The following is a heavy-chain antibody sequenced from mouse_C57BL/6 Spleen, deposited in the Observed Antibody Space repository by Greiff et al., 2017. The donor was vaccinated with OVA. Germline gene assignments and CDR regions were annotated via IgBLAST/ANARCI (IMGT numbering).Heavy chain of an antibody. CDR3: ARVPLYGNSWGRAMDY. CDR1: GFSLTSYG. Sequence: QVQLQQSGPGLVQPSQSLSITCTVSGFSLTSYGVHWVRQSPGKGLEWLGVIWSGGSTDYNAAFISRLSISKDNSKSQVFFKMNSLQADDTAIYYCARVPLYGNSWGRAMDYWGQGTSVTVSS. V-gene: IGHV2-2*01. J-gene: IGHJ4*01. CDR2: IWSGGST. D-gene: IGHD2-1*01.